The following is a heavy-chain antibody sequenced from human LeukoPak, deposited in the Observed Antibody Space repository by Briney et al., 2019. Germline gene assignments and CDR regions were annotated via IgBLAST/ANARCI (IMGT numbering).Heavy chain of an antibody. Sequence: GGSLRLSCAASGFTFSSYAMSWVRQAPGKGLEWFSAITHSGGDTYYADSVKGRFTISRDNSKNTLDLQMSSLRAEDTAVYYCAKGSASSRPYYFDYWGQGALVTVSS. J-gene: IGHJ4*02. CDR3: AKGSASSRPYYFDY. V-gene: IGHV3-23*01. D-gene: IGHD2-15*01. CDR2: ITHSGGDT. CDR1: GFTFSSYA.